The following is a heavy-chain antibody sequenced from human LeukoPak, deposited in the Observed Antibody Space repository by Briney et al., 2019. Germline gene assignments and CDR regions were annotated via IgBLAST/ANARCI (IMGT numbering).Heavy chain of an antibody. V-gene: IGHV4-31*03. CDR3: ARDCHTPVAHYYYGMDV. CDR2: IYYSGTT. Sequence: SETLSLTCTVSGGSITSGGYYWSWIRQHPGKGLEWIGYIYYSGTTYYNPSLKSRVTISVDTSKNQFSLKLSSVTAADTAVYYCARDCHTPVAHYYYGMDVWGQGTTVTVSS. CDR1: GGSITSGGYY. J-gene: IGHJ6*02. D-gene: IGHD2-15*01.